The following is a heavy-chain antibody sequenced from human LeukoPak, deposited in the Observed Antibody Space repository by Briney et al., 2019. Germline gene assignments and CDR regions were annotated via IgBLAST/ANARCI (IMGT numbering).Heavy chain of an antibody. Sequence: GGSLRLSCGASGFTFNTHGMHWVRQAPGQGLEWLAFIWYDGSDKYYADSVKGRFIISRDNSKNMMYLQINSLTAEDAAVYYCLTDGSHYDLGDWGQGTLVTVS. J-gene: IGHJ4*02. V-gene: IGHV3-30*02. CDR3: LTDGSHYDLGD. D-gene: IGHD1-26*01. CDR2: IWYDGSDK. CDR1: GFTFNTHG.